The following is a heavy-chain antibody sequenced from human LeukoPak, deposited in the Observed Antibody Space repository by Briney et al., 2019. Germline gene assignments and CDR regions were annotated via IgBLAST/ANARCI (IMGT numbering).Heavy chain of an antibody. J-gene: IGHJ4*02. CDR1: GGSISSYY. CDR3: ATRALRFLEWSEFDY. D-gene: IGHD3-3*01. V-gene: IGHV4-59*01. Sequence: SETLSLTCTVSGGSISSYYWSWIRQPPGKGLEWIGYIYYSGSTNYNPSLKSRVTISVDTSKNQFSLKLSSVTAADTAVYYCATRALRFLEWSEFDYWGQGTLVTVSS. CDR2: IYYSGST.